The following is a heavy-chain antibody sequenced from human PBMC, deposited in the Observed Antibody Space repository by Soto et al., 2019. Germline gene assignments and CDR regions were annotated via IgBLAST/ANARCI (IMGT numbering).Heavy chain of an antibody. Sequence: EVQLVESGGDLVQPGRSLRLSCAASGFRFDNYAMHWVRQVPGKGLEWVSGISWNSGSKGYADSVKGRFTMSRDNAKKALYLQMNSLKPEDTALYYCAKDRSMVRGGAVYMDVWGKGTMVIVSS. CDR1: GFRFDNYA. J-gene: IGHJ6*03. CDR3: AKDRSMVRGGAVYMDV. CDR2: ISWNSGSK. V-gene: IGHV3-9*01. D-gene: IGHD3-10*01.